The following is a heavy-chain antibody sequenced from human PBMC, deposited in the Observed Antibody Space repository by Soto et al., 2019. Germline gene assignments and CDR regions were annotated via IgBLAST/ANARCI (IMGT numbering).Heavy chain of an antibody. Sequence: QLQLQESGPGLVKPSETLSLTCPVSGGSISGYYWSWIRQPPGKGLEWIASIHYTGSSNSNPSLQSRVTISVDTSKNHLSLNLNSVTASDTALYYCARHSNEYRKSFENWGQGTLVTVSS. CDR2: IHYTGSS. J-gene: IGHJ4*02. V-gene: IGHV4-59*08. D-gene: IGHD4-4*01. CDR1: GGSISGYY. CDR3: ARHSNEYRKSFEN.